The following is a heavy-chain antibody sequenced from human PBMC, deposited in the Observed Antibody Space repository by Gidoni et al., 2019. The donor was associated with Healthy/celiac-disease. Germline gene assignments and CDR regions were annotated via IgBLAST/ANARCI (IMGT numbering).Heavy chain of an antibody. CDR2: IDWDDDK. CDR3: ARARGEMAYYFDY. CDR1: GFAPSTSGMC. V-gene: IGHV2-70*15. D-gene: IGHD3-16*01. J-gene: IGHJ4*02. Sequence: QVTLSESGPSLVKPTQTLTLTCTFSGFAPSTSGMCASWIRQPPGKALEWLARIDWDDDKYYSTSMKTRLTNSKDTSKNQVVLKMTNMDPVDTATYYCARARGEMAYYFDYWGQGTLVTVSS.